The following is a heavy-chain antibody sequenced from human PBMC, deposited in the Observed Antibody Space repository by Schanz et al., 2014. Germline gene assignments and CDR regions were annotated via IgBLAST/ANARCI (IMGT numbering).Heavy chain of an antibody. CDR2: ISWNSGTI. CDR3: VRDELLWFGEVLSLDY. CDR1: GFTFDKYA. Sequence: EVQLLESGGGLVEPGGSLRLSCAASGFTFDKYAMHWVRQAPGKGLEWVSVISWNSGTIGYADSVKGRFTISRDNSNKTVDLQMNSLRAEDTALYYCVRDELLWFGEVLSLDYWGQGALVTVSS. V-gene: IGHV3-9*01. D-gene: IGHD3-10*01. J-gene: IGHJ4*02.